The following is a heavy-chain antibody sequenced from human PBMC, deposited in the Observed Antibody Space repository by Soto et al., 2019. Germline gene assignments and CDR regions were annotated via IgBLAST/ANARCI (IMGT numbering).Heavy chain of an antibody. J-gene: IGHJ6*02. V-gene: IGHV1-69*06. CDR1: GGTFSSYA. Sequence: SSVKVSCKASGGTFSSYAISWVRQAPGQGLEWMGGIIPIFGTANYAQKFQGRVTITADKSTSTAYMELSSLRSEDTAVYYCARDLEIAAAGTPWYYYGMDVWGQGTTVTASS. CDR2: IIPIFGTA. D-gene: IGHD6-13*01. CDR3: ARDLEIAAAGTPWYYYGMDV.